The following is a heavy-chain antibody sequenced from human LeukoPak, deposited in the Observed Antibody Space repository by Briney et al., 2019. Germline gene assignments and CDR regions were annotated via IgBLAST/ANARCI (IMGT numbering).Heavy chain of an antibody. V-gene: IGHV3-23*01. CDR1: GFTFSSYA. J-gene: IGHJ4*02. CDR3: ANEIRPNDY. Sequence: GGSLRLSCAASGFTFSSYAMHWVRQAPGKGLEWVSSISISGGTTYYADSVKGRFTISRENSKSTLYLQTNSLRADDTAVYYCANEIRPNDYWGQGTLVTVSS. D-gene: IGHD4-17*01. CDR2: ISISGGTT.